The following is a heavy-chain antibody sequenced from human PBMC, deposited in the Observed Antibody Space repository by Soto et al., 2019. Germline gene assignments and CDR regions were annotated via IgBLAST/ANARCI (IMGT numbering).Heavy chain of an antibody. CDR3: VKDFGSGYLQVGADL. J-gene: IGHJ5*02. Sequence: GGSLRLSCRASGFAFSSRGMHWVRQAPGKGLEWVALISYDGRNEKYAESLKGRFTISRDNSESTLYLQMNGLRPEDAAVYYCVKDFGSGYLQVGADLWGQGTQVTVSS. V-gene: IGHV3-30*18. CDR1: GFAFSSRG. D-gene: IGHD2-15*01. CDR2: ISYDGRNE.